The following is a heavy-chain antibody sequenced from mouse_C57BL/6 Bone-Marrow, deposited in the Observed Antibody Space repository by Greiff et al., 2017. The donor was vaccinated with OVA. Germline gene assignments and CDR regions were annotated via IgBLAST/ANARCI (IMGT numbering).Heavy chain of an antibody. CDR2: ISDGGSYT. CDR1: GFTFSSHA. D-gene: IGHD2-3*01. J-gene: IGHJ2*01. CDR3: AREIYDVCYGGFDY. Sequence: EVMLVESGGGLVKPGGSLKLSCAASGFTFSSHAMSWVRQTPEKRLEWVATISDGGSYTYYPDNVKGRFTISRDNDKNNLYLQMSHLKSEDTAMYYCAREIYDVCYGGFDYWGQGTTLTVSS. V-gene: IGHV5-4*01.